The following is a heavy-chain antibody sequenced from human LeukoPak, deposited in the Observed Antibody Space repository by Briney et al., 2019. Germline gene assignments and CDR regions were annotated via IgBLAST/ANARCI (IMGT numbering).Heavy chain of an antibody. CDR2: IYYSGST. J-gene: IGHJ6*02. D-gene: IGHD6-19*01. CDR1: GGSISSYY. CDR3: ARDGIALAGGLDV. V-gene: IGHV4-59*01. Sequence: PSETLSLTCTVSGGSISSYYWSWIRQPPGNGLEWIGYIYYSGSTNYNPSLKSRVTISVDTSKNQFSLKLSSVTAADTAVYYCARDGIALAGGLDVWGQGTTVTVSS.